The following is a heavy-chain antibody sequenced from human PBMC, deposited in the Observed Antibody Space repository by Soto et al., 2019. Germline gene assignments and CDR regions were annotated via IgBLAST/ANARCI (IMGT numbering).Heavy chain of an antibody. D-gene: IGHD1-26*01. CDR1: GDSITSGGYS. Sequence: SETLSLTCVVSGDSITSGGYSWTWIRQPPGKGLEWIGYIYHIGNTYYNPSLQSRVTISVDKSKNQISLKMTSMTAADTAVYFCARFSGTYFDSWGQGALVTVSS. J-gene: IGHJ4*02. CDR3: ARFSGTYFDS. CDR2: IYHIGNT. V-gene: IGHV4-30-2*01.